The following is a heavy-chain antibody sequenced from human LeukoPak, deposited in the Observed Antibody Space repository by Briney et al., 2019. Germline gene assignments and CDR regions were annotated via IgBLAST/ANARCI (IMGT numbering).Heavy chain of an antibody. J-gene: IGHJ4*02. Sequence: PSETLSLTCTVSGGSISSGGYCWSWIRQHPGKGLEWIGYIFYSGSTYYSPSLKSRVTISVDTSKNQFSLKLSSETAADTAVYYCARAFSSGYYYFDYWGQGTLVTVSS. CDR2: IFYSGST. D-gene: IGHD3-22*01. V-gene: IGHV4-31*03. CDR3: ARAFSSGYYYFDY. CDR1: GGSISSGGYC.